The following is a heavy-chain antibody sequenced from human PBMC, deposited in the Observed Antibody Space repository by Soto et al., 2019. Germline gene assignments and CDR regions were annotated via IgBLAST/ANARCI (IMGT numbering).Heavy chain of an antibody. CDR1: GGSISSYY. CDR3: ARYCSGGSCYLDP. V-gene: IGHV4-59*01. Sequence: QVQLQESGPGLVKPSETLSLTCTVSGGSISSYYWSWIRQPPGKGLEWIGYMYHSGSTNYNPSLRGRVTSAVDTSEDEFSVELSSVTAADRAVYYCARYCSGGSCYLDPWGQGTLVTVSS. D-gene: IGHD2-15*01. CDR2: MYHSGST. J-gene: IGHJ5*02.